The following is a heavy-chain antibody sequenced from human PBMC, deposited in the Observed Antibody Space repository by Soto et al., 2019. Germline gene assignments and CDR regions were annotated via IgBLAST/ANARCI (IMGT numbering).Heavy chain of an antibody. CDR2: IYYSGST. V-gene: IGHV4-39*07. CDR1: GGPIRSSSYY. D-gene: IGHD6-19*01. CDR3: ARDVGSGWYLGFGY. J-gene: IGHJ4*02. Sequence: SETLSLTCIVSGGPIRSSSYYWGWIRQPPGKGLEWIGSIYYSGSTNYNPSLKSRVTISVDTSKNQFSLKLSSVTAADTAVYYCARDVGSGWYLGFGYWGQGTLVTVSS.